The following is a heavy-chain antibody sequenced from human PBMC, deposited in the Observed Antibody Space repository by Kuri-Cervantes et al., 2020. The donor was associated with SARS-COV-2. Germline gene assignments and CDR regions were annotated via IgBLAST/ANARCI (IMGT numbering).Heavy chain of an antibody. D-gene: IGHD3-3*01. CDR1: GFTFSSYA. V-gene: IGHV3-23*01. Sequence: GGSLRLSCAASGFTFSSYAMSWVRQAPGKGLEGVSAIIGSGGSTYYADSVKGRFTISRDNSKNTLYLQMNSLRAEDTAVYYCAKATVRFLEWLQYYYYYGMDVWGQGTTATVSS. CDR2: IIGSGGST. CDR3: AKATVRFLEWLQYYYYYGMDV. J-gene: IGHJ6*02.